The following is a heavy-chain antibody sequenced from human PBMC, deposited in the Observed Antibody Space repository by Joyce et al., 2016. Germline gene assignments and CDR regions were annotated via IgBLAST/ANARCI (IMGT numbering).Heavy chain of an antibody. CDR3: AKILTATYSSGWFLDY. Sequence: VQLVESGGGVVQPGRSLRLFCAASGLTLSNYGVHWVRQAPCKGLEWVAVISYEGIDKYSADSVKGRFTISRDNSKNTVFLEMNSLRAEDTAVYYCAKILTATYSSGWFLDYWGQGTLVTVSS. D-gene: IGHD6-25*01. CDR1: GLTLSNYG. V-gene: IGHV3-30*18. J-gene: IGHJ4*02. CDR2: ISYEGIDK.